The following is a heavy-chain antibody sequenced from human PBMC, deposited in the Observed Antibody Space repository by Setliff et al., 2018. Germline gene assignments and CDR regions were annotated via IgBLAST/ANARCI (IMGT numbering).Heavy chain of an antibody. V-gene: IGHV4-31*03. J-gene: IGHJ5*02. CDR2: IYYSGSTS. D-gene: IGHD3-22*01. CDR3: ARASHSYGSPNWFDP. Sequence: SETLSLTCTVSGGSISSGGYYWSWIRQHPGKGLEWIGYIYYSGSTSYYNPSLKSRVTISVDTSKNQFSLKLSSLNAADSAVYYCARASHSYGSPNWFDPWGPGTLVTVSS. CDR1: GGSISSGGYY.